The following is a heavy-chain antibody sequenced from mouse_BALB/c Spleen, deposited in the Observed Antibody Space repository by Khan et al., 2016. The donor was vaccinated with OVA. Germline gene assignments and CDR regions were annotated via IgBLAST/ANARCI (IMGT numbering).Heavy chain of an antibody. V-gene: IGHV3-8*02. CDR2: MIYTGYT. CDR1: SDSITSGY. Sequence: EVQLQESGPSLVKPSQTLSLTCSVTSDSITSGYWSWIRKFPGNKLEYMGYMIYTGYTDYNPSLKSRLALIRHTSKNQYYLQLNSGTTEDTATYYCARSTYRYAFAYWGQGTLVTVSA. CDR3: ARSTYRYAFAY. D-gene: IGHD2-12*01. J-gene: IGHJ3*01.